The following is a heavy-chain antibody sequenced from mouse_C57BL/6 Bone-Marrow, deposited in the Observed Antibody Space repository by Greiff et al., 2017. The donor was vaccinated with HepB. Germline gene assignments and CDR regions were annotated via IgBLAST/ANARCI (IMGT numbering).Heavy chain of an antibody. CDR3: AKVSLALYWYFDV. D-gene: IGHD2-14*01. CDR1: GFTFSSYG. V-gene: IGHV5-6*01. Sequence: DVHLVESGGDLVKPGGSLKLSCAASGFTFSSYGMSWVRQTPDKRLEWVATISSGGSYTYYPDSVKGRFTISRDNAKNTLYLQMSRLKSEDTAMYYCAKVSLALYWYFDVWGTGTTVTVSS. CDR2: ISSGGSYT. J-gene: IGHJ1*03.